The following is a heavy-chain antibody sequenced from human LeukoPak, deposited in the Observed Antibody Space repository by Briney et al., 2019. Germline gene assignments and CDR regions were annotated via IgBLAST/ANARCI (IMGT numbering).Heavy chain of an antibody. J-gene: IGHJ6*02. V-gene: IGHV3-53*01. CDR1: GFTVSSNY. CDR3: ARASGTISYYGMDV. Sequence: PGGSLRLSCAAYGFTVSSNYMSWVRQAPGKGLEWVSVIYSGGSTYYADSVKGRFTISRDNSKNTLYLQMNSLRAEDTAVYYCARASGTISYYGMDVWGQGTTVTVSS. D-gene: IGHD1-7*01. CDR2: IYSGGST.